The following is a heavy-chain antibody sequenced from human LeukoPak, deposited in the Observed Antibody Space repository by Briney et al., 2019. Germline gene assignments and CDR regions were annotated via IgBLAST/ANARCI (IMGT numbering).Heavy chain of an antibody. J-gene: IGHJ6*03. Sequence: SETLSLTCTVSGGSISSGSYYWSWIRPPAGKGLEWIGRIYTSGSTNYNPSHKSRVTISVDTSKNQFSLRLSSVTAADTAVYYWARGGSEEREDIVVVPAAMRDYYYYYMDVWGKGTTVTVSS. D-gene: IGHD2-2*01. V-gene: IGHV4-61*02. CDR2: IYTSGST. CDR3: ARGGSEEREDIVVVPAAMRDYYYYYMDV. CDR1: GGSISSGSYY.